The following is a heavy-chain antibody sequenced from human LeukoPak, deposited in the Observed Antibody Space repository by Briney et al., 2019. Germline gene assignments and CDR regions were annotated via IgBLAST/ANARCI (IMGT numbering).Heavy chain of an antibody. V-gene: IGHV4-34*01. CDR2: INHSGST. J-gene: IGHJ3*02. Sequence: PSETLSVTRAVYGGSFSGYYWSWIRQPPGKGLEWIGEINHSGSTNYNPSLKSRVTISVDTSKNQFSLKLSSVTAADTAVYYCARGCGYCSGGSRGAFDIWGQGA. CDR1: GGSFSGYY. CDR3: ARGCGYCSGGSRGAFDI. D-gene: IGHD2-15*01.